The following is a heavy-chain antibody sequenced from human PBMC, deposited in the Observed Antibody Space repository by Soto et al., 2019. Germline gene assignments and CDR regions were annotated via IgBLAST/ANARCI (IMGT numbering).Heavy chain of an antibody. CDR2: ISAYNGNT. CDR1: GYTFTSYG. V-gene: IGHV1-18*01. J-gene: IGHJ6*02. CDR3: ARYPARLRWFGELAGRREYYGMDV. D-gene: IGHD3-10*01. Sequence: QVQLVQSGAEVKKPGASVKVSCKASGYTFTSYGISWVRQAPGQGLEWMGWISAYNGNTNYAQKLQCRVTRTTDTSTSTDYMELRSLRSDDTAVYYCARYPARLRWFGELAGRREYYGMDVWGQGTTVTVSS.